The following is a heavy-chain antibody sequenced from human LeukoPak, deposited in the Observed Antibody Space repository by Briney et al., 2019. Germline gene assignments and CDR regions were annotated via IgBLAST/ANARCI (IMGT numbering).Heavy chain of an antibody. J-gene: IGHJ5*02. V-gene: IGHV1-18*01. CDR2: ISAYTGNT. CDR1: GYTFTNYA. Sequence: VKVSCKASGYTFTNYAISWVRQAPGQGLEWMGWISAYTGNTNYAQKLQGRVTMATDTATSTAYKELRCLRSDDTAVYYCARAVPYYYNSGGSGAWFDPWGQGTLVTVSS. D-gene: IGHD3-10*01. CDR3: ARAVPYYYNSGGSGAWFDP.